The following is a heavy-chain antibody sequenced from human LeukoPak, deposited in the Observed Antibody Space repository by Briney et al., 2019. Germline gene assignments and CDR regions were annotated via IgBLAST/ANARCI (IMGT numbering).Heavy chain of an antibody. CDR1: GLTLSNYA. J-gene: IGHJ3*02. CDR3: AKKPGYGYAFDI. D-gene: IGHD5-18*01. CDR2: ISGSDGIT. V-gene: IGHV3-23*01. Sequence: GGSLRLSCAAAGLTLSNYAMSWVRQAPGKGLECVSAISGSDGITYYSDSVEGRFTISRDNSKNTLYLQMNSLRAEDTAVYYCAKKPGYGYAFDIWGQGTMVTVSS.